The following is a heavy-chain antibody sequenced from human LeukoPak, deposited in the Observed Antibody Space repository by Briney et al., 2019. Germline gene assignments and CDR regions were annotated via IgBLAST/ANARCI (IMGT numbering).Heavy chain of an antibody. D-gene: IGHD2-2*01. J-gene: IGHJ4*02. Sequence: PGGSLRLSCAASGFTVSSNYMNWVRQAPGKGLEWVSSISSSSSYIYYADSVKGRFTISRDNAKNSLYLQMNSLRAEDTAVYYCARSREYYQITAYYFDYWGQGTLVTVSS. V-gene: IGHV3-21*01. CDR1: GFTVSSNY. CDR3: ARSREYYQITAYYFDY. CDR2: ISSSSSYI.